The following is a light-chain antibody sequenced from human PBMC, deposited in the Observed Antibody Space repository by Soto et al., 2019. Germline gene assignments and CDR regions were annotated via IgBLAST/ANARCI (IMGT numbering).Light chain of an antibody. J-gene: IGKJ4*01. Sequence: EIVLTQSPGTLSLSSGERATLSCRARQSVRSNYLAWYQHKPGQAPRLLIYGASSRATGIPDRSGGSGSETAFTLTVSRLEPEDFAVYYCQRYASSPLTFGGGTKVDIK. CDR1: QSVRSNY. CDR2: GAS. CDR3: QRYASSPLT. V-gene: IGKV3-20*01.